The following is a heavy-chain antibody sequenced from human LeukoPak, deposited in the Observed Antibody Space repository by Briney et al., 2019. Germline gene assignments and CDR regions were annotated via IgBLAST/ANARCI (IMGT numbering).Heavy chain of an antibody. Sequence: SGGSLRLSCAASGFTFSDHYMDWVRQAPGKGLEWVGRTRNKATSYTTEYAASVKGRFTISRDDSKNSLYLQMNSLKTEDTAVYYCASLGFDYWGQGTLVTVSS. CDR2: TRNKATSYTT. D-gene: IGHD3-16*01. CDR3: ASLGFDY. CDR1: GFTFSDHY. V-gene: IGHV3-72*01. J-gene: IGHJ4*02.